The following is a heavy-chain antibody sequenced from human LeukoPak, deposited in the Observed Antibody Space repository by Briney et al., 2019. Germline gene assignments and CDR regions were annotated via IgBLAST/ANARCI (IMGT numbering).Heavy chain of an antibody. CDR1: GGSISSGGYY. J-gene: IGHJ3*02. D-gene: IGHD5-24*01. V-gene: IGHV4-30-2*01. CDR2: IYHSGST. CDR3: ARANRDGYPHDAFDI. Sequence: SETLSLTCTVSGGSISSGGYYWSWIRQPPGKGLEWIGYIYHSGSTYYDPPLKSRVTISVDRSKNQFSLKLSSVTAADTAVYYCARANRDGYPHDAFDIWGQGTMVTVSS.